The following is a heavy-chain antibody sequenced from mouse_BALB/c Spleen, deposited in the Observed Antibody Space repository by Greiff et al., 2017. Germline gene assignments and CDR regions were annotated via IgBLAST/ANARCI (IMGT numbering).Heavy chain of an antibody. J-gene: IGHJ3*01. CDR1: GYTFTSYY. Sequence: VKLQESGPELVKPGASVRISCKASGYTFTSYYIHWVKQRPGQGLEWIGWIYPGNVNTKYNEKFKGKATLTADKSSSTAYMQLSSLTSEDSAVYFCARGEYGNPFAYWGQGTLVTVSA. CDR2: IYPGNVNT. D-gene: IGHD2-10*02. CDR3: ARGEYGNPFAY. V-gene: IGHV1S56*01.